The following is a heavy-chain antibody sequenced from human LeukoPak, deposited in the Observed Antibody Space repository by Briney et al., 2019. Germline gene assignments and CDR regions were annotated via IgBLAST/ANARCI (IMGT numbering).Heavy chain of an antibody. Sequence: ASVKVSCKASGYTFTSYGISWVRQAPGQGLEGMGWISAYNGNTNYAQKLQGRVTMTTDTSTSTAYMELRSLRSDDTAVYYCAREPPWSGDSRGGPFDYWGQGTLVTVSS. V-gene: IGHV1-18*01. CDR1: GYTFTSYG. CDR2: ISAYNGNT. D-gene: IGHD3-10*01. CDR3: AREPPWSGDSRGGPFDY. J-gene: IGHJ4*02.